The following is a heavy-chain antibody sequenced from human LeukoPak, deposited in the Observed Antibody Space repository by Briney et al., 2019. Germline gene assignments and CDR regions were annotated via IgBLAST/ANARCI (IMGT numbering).Heavy chain of an antibody. J-gene: IGHJ6*03. Sequence: GRSLRLSCAASGFTFDDYAMHWVRQVPGKGLEWVSSISSTGGTTYYADSVKGRFTISRDNSKNTLYLQMNSLRAEDTAIYYCAKNGDRGAYCTGGTCYPYFYYYMDVWGKGTTVTI. V-gene: IGHV3-23*01. CDR1: GFTFDDYA. CDR2: ISSTGGTT. D-gene: IGHD2-15*01. CDR3: AKNGDRGAYCTGGTCYPYFYYYMDV.